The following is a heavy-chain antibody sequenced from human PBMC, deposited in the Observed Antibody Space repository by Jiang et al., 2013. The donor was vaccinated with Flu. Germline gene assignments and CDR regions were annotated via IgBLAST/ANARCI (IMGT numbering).Heavy chain of an antibody. D-gene: IGHD1-26*01. CDR2: IIPILGIA. V-gene: IGHV1-69*04. J-gene: IGHJ4*02. CDR1: GGTFSSYA. CDR3: ARGHHSGSPSVVGLALDY. Sequence: SGAEVKKPGSSVKVSCKASGGTFSSYAISWVRQAPGQGLEWMGRIIPILGIANYAQKFQGRVTITADKSTSTAYMELSSLRSEDTAVYYCARGHHSGSPSVVGLALDYWGQGTLVTVSS.